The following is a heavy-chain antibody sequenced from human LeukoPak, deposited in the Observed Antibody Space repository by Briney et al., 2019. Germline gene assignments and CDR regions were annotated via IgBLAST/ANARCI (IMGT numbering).Heavy chain of an antibody. CDR1: GYTFPGYY. CDR3: ARDDLYSSSSEYYYYYGMDV. CDR2: INPNSGGT. J-gene: IGHJ6*02. V-gene: IGHV1-2*02. Sequence: GASVKVSCKASGYTFPGYYMHWVRQAPGQGLEWMGWINPNSGGTNYAQKFQGRVTMTRDTSISTAYMELSRLRSDDTAVYYCARDDLYSSSSEYYYYYGMDVWGQGTTVTVSS. D-gene: IGHD6-6*01.